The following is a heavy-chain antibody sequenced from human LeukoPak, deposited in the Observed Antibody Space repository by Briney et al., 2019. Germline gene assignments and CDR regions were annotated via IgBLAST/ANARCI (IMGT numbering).Heavy chain of an antibody. V-gene: IGHV1-18*01. CDR2: VSAYNGNT. D-gene: IGHD2-2*02. Sequence: SVTVSCKASGYTFTSYGISWVRQAPGQGLEWMGWVSAYNGNTNYAQKLHGRVTMTTDKSTCTAYMELRSVRSDDTAVSYSARLGYCSSTSCYRVRAFVIWGQGTMVTVSS. CDR1: GYTFTSYG. J-gene: IGHJ3*02. CDR3: ARLGYCSSTSCYRVRAFVI.